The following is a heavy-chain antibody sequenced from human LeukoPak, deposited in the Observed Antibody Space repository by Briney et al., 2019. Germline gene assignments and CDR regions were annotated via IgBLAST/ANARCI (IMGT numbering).Heavy chain of an antibody. CDR1: GFTFSSYA. D-gene: IGHD3-22*01. J-gene: IGHJ4*02. CDR2: ISGSGGST. V-gene: IGHV3-23*01. Sequence: GGSLRLSCAASGFTFSSYAMSWVRQAPGKGLQWVSAISGSGGSTYYADSVKGRFTISRDNSKNTLYLQMNSLRAEDTAVYYCAKDQKYYYDSSGCDYWGQGTLVTVSS. CDR3: AKDQKYYYDSSGCDY.